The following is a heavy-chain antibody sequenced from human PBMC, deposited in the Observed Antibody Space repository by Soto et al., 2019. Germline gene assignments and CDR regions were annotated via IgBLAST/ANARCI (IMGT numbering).Heavy chain of an antibody. V-gene: IGHV4-61*01. CDR1: GGSVSSGSYY. D-gene: IGHD3-10*01. J-gene: IGHJ6*02. Sequence: SETLSLTCTVSGGSVSSGSYYWSWIRQPPGKGLEWIGYIYYSGSTNYNPSLKSRVTISVDTSKNQFSLKLSSVTAADTAVYYCARAAGLPGIRTYYYYYGMDVWGQGTTVTVS. CDR2: IYYSGST. CDR3: ARAAGLPGIRTYYYYYGMDV.